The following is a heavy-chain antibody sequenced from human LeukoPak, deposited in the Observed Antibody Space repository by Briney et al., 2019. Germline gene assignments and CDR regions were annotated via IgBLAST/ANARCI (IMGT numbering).Heavy chain of an antibody. Sequence: SETLSLTCTVSGGSINSYYWSWIRQPPGKGLEWIGYIYYSGSTNYNPSLKSRVTISVDTSKNQFSLKLSSVTAADTAVYYCARGHWSSSFDYWGQGTLVTVSS. J-gene: IGHJ4*02. V-gene: IGHV4-59*01. CDR2: IYYSGST. CDR3: ARGHWSSSFDY. D-gene: IGHD6-6*01. CDR1: GGSINSYY.